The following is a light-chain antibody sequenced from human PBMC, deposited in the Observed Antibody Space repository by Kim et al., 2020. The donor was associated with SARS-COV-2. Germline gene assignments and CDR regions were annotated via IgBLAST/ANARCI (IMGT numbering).Light chain of an antibody. V-gene: IGKV3-20*01. CDR1: QRVSNNY. CDR3: QQYGRSLPYA. J-gene: IGKJ2*01. CDR2: GAS. Sequence: PGQRAALRCRARQRVSNNYLARYQQKRGQPPRLLIYGASSRATGIPDRFSGSGAGTDFTLTISRLEPEDFAVYFCQQYGRSLPYAFGQGTKLEI.